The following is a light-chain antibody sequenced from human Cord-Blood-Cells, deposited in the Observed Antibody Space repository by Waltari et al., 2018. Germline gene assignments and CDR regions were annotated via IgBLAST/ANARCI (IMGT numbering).Light chain of an antibody. J-gene: IGLJ2*01. CDR1: SSDVGGYNY. V-gene: IGLV2-14*01. Sequence: QSALTQPASVSGSPGQSITISCTGTSSDVGGYNYVSWYQQHPGKAPKLMISDVSNRPSGVSNRFSGSKSGNTASLTISGLQAEDEADYYCISYTSSSTLVVFGGGTKLTVL. CDR3: ISYTSSSTLVV. CDR2: DVS.